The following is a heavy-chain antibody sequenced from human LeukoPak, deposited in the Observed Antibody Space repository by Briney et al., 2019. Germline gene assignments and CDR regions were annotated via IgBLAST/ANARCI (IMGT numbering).Heavy chain of an antibody. CDR1: GGSFSGYY. CDR3: ARGLGAAHDAFDI. J-gene: IGHJ3*02. Sequence: SETLPLTCAVYGGSFSGYYWSWIRQPPGKGLEWIGEINHSGSTNYNPSLKSRVTISVDTSKNQFSLKLSSVTAADTAVYYCARGLGAAHDAFDIWGQGTMVTVSS. V-gene: IGHV4-34*01. D-gene: IGHD6-6*01. CDR2: INHSGST.